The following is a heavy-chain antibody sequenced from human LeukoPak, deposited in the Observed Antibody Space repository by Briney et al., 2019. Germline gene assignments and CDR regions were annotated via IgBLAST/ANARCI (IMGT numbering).Heavy chain of an antibody. Sequence: ASVKVSCKASGYTFTSYGISWVRQAPGQGLEWMGWISAYNGNTNYAQKLQGRVTMTTDTSTSTAYMELRSLRSDDTAVYYCAKSPLRYFDWLPPDYWGQGTLVTVPS. CDR2: ISAYNGNT. D-gene: IGHD3-9*01. J-gene: IGHJ4*02. CDR3: AKSPLRYFDWLPPDY. V-gene: IGHV1-18*01. CDR1: GYTFTSYG.